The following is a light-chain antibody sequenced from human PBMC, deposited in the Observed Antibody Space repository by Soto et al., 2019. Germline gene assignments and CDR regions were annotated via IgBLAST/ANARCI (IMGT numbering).Light chain of an antibody. CDR1: SSDIGNYDF. CDR2: EVS. J-gene: IGLJ2*01. V-gene: IGLV2-14*01. Sequence: QSVLTQRASVSGSPGQSITISCTGTSSDIGNYDFVSWYQQVPGTAPKAMIYEVSSRPSGVSNRFSGSKSGNTASLTISGLQAEDEAYYYCSSYTTSTSFILFGGGTKLTVL. CDR3: SSYTTSTSFIL.